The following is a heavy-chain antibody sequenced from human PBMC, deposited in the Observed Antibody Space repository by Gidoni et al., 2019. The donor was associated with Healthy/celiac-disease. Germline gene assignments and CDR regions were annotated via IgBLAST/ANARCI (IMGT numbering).Heavy chain of an antibody. CDR2: IYTSGST. J-gene: IGHJ6*03. CDR3: ARVHYGSGSSSLLMDV. Sequence: QVQLQESGPGLVKPSQTLSLTFTVSGGSISSGSYYWSWIRQPAGKGLEWIGRIYTSGSTNYNPSLKSRVTISVDMSKNQFSLKLSSVTAADTAVYYCARVHYGSGSSSLLMDVWGKGTTVTVSS. CDR1: GGSISSGSYY. V-gene: IGHV4-61*02. D-gene: IGHD3-10*01.